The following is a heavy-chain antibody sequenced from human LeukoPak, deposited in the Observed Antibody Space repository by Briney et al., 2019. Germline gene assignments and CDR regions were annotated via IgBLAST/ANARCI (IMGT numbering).Heavy chain of an antibody. V-gene: IGHV4-59*12. Sequence: PSETLSLTCTVSGGSISSYYWSWIRQPPGKGLEWIGYIYYSGSTNYNPSLKSRVTISVDKSKNQFSPKLTSVTAADTAVYYCTREPVPWGQGTLVTVSS. J-gene: IGHJ4*02. CDR2: IYYSGST. D-gene: IGHD6-19*01. CDR3: TREPVP. CDR1: GGSISSYY.